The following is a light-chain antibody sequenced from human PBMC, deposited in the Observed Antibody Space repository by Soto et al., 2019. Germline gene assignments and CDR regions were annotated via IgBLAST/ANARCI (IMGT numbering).Light chain of an antibody. V-gene: IGKV1-39*01. J-gene: IGKJ5*01. Sequence: DIRMTQSPSSLSASVGDRVTITCRASQSISSYLNWYQQKLGKAPKLLIYAASSLQSGVPSRFSGSGSGTDFTLTISSLQPEDFATYYCQQSYSTLITFGQGTRLEIK. CDR3: QQSYSTLIT. CDR2: AAS. CDR1: QSISSY.